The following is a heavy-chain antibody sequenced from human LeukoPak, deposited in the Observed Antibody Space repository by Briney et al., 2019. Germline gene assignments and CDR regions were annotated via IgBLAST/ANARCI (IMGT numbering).Heavy chain of an antibody. CDR1: GFTISGYW. CDR3: AKSWYVPATIDY. J-gene: IGHJ4*02. D-gene: IGHD2-2*01. Sequence: PGGSLRLSCAASGFTISGYWMHWVRQAPGKGLVWVSRISGDGSITAYADSVKGRFTISRDNAKNTLYLQMNSLRAEDTALYYCAKSWYVPATIDYWGQGTLVTVSS. V-gene: IGHV3-74*01. CDR2: ISGDGSIT.